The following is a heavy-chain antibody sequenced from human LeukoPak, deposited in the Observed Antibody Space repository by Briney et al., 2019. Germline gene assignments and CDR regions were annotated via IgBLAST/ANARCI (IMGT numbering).Heavy chain of an antibody. CDR2: TYYRSKWYN. Sequence: SQTLSLTCAISGDSVSNNSGAWNWIRQSPSRGLEWLGRTYYRSKWYNDYAESVKSRITINPDTSKNQFSLQLNSVSPEDTAVYYCARTVADTVAVDYWGQGTLVTVSS. CDR1: GDSVSNNSGA. CDR3: ARTVADTVAVDY. V-gene: IGHV6-1*01. J-gene: IGHJ4*02. D-gene: IGHD6-19*01.